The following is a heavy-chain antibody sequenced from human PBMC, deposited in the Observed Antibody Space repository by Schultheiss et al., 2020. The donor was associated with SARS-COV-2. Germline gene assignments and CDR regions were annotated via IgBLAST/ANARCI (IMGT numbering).Heavy chain of an antibody. J-gene: IGHJ3*02. CDR3: ARDNIVVVPAAMGGDDAFDI. CDR1: GGSFSGYY. CDR2: INHSGST. D-gene: IGHD2-2*01. Sequence: SETLSLTCAVYGGSFSGYYWSWIRQPPGKGLEWIGEINHSGSTNYNPSLKSRVTISVDTSKNQFSLKLSSVTAADTAVYYCARDNIVVVPAAMGGDDAFDIWGQGTTVTVSS. V-gene: IGHV4-34*01.